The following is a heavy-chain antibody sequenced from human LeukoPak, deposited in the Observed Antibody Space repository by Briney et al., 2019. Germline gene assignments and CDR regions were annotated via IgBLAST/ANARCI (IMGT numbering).Heavy chain of an antibody. V-gene: IGHV4-30-2*01. J-gene: IGHJ4*02. D-gene: IGHD6-19*01. CDR3: ARDSSGWYVDY. CDR2: IYQSGST. CDR1: GGSINSGGYY. Sequence: RSSQTLSLTCTVSGGSINSGGYYWSWIRQPPGKGLEWIGYIYQSGSTYYNPSLKSRVTISVDTSKNQFSLKLSSVTAADTAVYYCARDSSGWYVDYWGQGTLVTVSS.